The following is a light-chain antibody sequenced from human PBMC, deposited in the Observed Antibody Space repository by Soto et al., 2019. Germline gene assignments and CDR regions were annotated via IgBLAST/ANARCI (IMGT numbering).Light chain of an antibody. CDR3: QQSYSNPQT. V-gene: IGKV1-39*01. J-gene: IGKJ2*01. Sequence: DIQLTQSPSSLSASVGDRVTITCRASQSIRCYLNWYQQKPGKAPKLLIYAASSLQSGVPSRFSGSGSGTDFTLTISSLHPEDFATYYCQQSYSNPQTFGQGTKLEIK. CDR1: QSIRCY. CDR2: AAS.